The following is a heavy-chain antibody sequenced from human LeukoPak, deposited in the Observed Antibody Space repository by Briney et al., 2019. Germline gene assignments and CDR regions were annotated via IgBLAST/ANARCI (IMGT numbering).Heavy chain of an antibody. CDR2: IYTSGST. CDR1: GGSISSGSYY. V-gene: IGHV4-61*02. D-gene: IGHD3-10*01. J-gene: IGHJ4*02. Sequence: SETLSLTCTVSGGSISSGSYYWSWIRQPAGKGLEWIGRIYTSGSTNYNPSLKSRVTISVDTSKNQFSLKLSSVTAADTAVYYCARDPSGAGLDYWGQGTLVTASS. CDR3: ARDPSGAGLDY.